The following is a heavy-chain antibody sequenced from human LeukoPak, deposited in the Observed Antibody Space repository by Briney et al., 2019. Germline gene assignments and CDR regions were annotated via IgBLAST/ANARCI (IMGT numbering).Heavy chain of an antibody. CDR1: GGSISSYY. Sequence: SETLSLTFTVSGGSISSYYWSWIRQPAGKGLEWIGRIYTSGSTNYNPSLKSRVTMSVDTCKNQFSLKLSSVTAADTAVYYCASVVPAAPGMDVWGKGTLVTVSS. CDR2: IYTSGST. V-gene: IGHV4-4*07. J-gene: IGHJ6*03. CDR3: ASVVPAAPGMDV. D-gene: IGHD2-2*01.